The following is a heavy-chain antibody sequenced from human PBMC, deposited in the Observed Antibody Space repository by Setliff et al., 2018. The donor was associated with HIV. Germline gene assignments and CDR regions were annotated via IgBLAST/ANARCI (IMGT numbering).Heavy chain of an antibody. V-gene: IGHV6-1*01. D-gene: IGHD5-18*01. J-gene: IGHJ4*02. CDR1: GDSVSSNSAA. Sequence: SQTLSLTCALSGDSVSSNSAAWNWIRQSPSRGLEWLGRTYYRSKWYNDYAVSVKSRITINPDTSKNKFSLQLNFVTPEDTAVYYCARGTGIQLWLKGGDYWGQGTLVTVSS. CDR3: ARGTGIQLWLKGGDY. CDR2: TYYRSKWYN.